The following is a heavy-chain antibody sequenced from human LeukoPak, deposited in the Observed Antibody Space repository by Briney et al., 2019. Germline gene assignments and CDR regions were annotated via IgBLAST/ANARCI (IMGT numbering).Heavy chain of an antibody. CDR1: GGSISSGDYY. Sequence: SQTLSLTCTVSGGSISSGDYYWSWIRQPPGKGLEWIGYIYYSGSTYYNPSLKSRVTISVDTSKNQFSLKLSSVTAADTAVYYCARSVPAAQSGRVYFQHWGQGTLVTVSS. CDR2: IYYSGST. J-gene: IGHJ1*01. CDR3: ARSVPAAQSGRVYFQH. V-gene: IGHV4-30-4*08. D-gene: IGHD2-2*01.